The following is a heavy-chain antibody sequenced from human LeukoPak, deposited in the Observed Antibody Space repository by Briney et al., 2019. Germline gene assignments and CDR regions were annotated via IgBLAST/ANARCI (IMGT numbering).Heavy chain of an antibody. CDR2: IYPGDSDT. CDR3: ARDLGGNYGNFQH. Sequence: GESLKISCKGSGYSFINYWIGWVRQMPGKGLEWMGIIYPGDSDTRYSPSFQGQVTISVDNSIGTAYLQWSSLEASDTAMYYCARDLGGNYGNFQHWGQGTLVTVSS. J-gene: IGHJ1*01. CDR1: GYSFINYW. D-gene: IGHD4-23*01. V-gene: IGHV5-51*01.